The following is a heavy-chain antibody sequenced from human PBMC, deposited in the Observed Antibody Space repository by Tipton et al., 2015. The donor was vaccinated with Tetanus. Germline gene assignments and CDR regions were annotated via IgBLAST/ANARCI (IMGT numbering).Heavy chain of an antibody. J-gene: IGHJ4*02. CDR2: ISDSGDEL. Sequence: SLRLSCAASGFTFSGFPMNWVRQAPGKGLEWVSGISDSGDELFYADSVKGRFTVSRDNSRSTLFLQMNSLRAEDTAIYFCARPPPDYRRTWTTYYFDFWGQGTVVTVSS. V-gene: IGHV3-23*01. CDR3: ARPPPDYRRTWTTYYFDF. CDR1: GFTFSGFP. D-gene: IGHD3/OR15-3a*01.